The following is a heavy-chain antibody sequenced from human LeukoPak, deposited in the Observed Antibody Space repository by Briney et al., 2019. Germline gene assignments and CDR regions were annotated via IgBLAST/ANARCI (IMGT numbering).Heavy chain of an antibody. Sequence: GGSLRLSCAASGFTFSSYSMNWVRQAPGKGLEWVSSISSSSSYIYYADSVKGRFTISRDNAKNSLYLQMNSLRAEDTAVYYCAKDVRITIFGVVIRYFDYWGQGTLVTVSS. J-gene: IGHJ4*02. V-gene: IGHV3-21*04. CDR1: GFTFSSYS. CDR3: AKDVRITIFGVVIRYFDY. CDR2: ISSSSSYI. D-gene: IGHD3-3*01.